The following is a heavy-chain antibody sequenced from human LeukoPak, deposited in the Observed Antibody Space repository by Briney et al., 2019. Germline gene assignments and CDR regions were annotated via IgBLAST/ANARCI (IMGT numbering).Heavy chain of an antibody. CDR2: IYSSGAT. J-gene: IGHJ3*02. Sequence: GGSLRLSCTASGFTFSNAWMSWVRQAPGKGLEWVSVIYSSGATYYADSVKGRFTISRDNSKNTLYLQVNSLRAEDTAVYYCARLQVADAFDIWGQGTMVTVSS. D-gene: IGHD2-8*02. CDR1: GFTFSNAW. CDR3: ARLQVADAFDI. V-gene: IGHV3-66*02.